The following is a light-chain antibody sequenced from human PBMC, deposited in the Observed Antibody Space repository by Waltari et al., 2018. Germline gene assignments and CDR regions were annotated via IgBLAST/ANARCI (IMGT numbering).Light chain of an antibody. CDR1: QTITYNY. CDR3: QQYGSLPRT. J-gene: IGKJ1*01. Sequence: EIVLTQSPGTLSLSPGETATLSCRASQTITYNYLAWYQQKPGQSPRLLIYGASNRATGIPDRFSGSVSGTDFTLTIRSLEPDDFAVYHCQQYGSLPRTFGQGTRVEIK. CDR2: GAS. V-gene: IGKV3-20*01.